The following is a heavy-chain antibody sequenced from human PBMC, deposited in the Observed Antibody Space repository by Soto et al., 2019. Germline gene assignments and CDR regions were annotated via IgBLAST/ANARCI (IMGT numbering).Heavy chain of an antibody. CDR2: IYWDDDK. CDR3: AHRPKNNFDWLSYNWFDP. Sequence: SGPTLVNPTQTLTLTCTFSGFSLSTSGVGVGWIRQPPGKALEWLALIYWDDDKRYSPSLKSRLTITKDTSKNQVVLTMTNMDPVDTATYYCAHRPKNNFDWLSYNWFDPWGQGTLVTVSS. CDR1: GFSLSTSGVG. J-gene: IGHJ5*02. V-gene: IGHV2-5*02. D-gene: IGHD3-9*01.